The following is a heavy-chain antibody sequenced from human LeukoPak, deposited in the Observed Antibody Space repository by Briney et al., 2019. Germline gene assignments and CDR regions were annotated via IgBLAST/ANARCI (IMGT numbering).Heavy chain of an antibody. CDR3: AKVYNWNDGGGPQNYFDY. Sequence: ASVKVSSKASGYTFTGYYMHWVRQAPGQGLEWMGWINPNSGGTNYAQKFQGRVTMTRDTSISTAYMELSRLRSDDTAVYYCAKVYNWNDGGGPQNYFDYWGQGTLVTVSS. D-gene: IGHD1-1*01. CDR2: INPNSGGT. CDR1: GYTFTGYY. J-gene: IGHJ4*02. V-gene: IGHV1-2*02.